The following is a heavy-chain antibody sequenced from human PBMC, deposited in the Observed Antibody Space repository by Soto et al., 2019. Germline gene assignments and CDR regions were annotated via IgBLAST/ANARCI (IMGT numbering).Heavy chain of an antibody. CDR3: AKGFIVVVTVLRPDDAFDV. Sequence: DVQLLESGGGLVQPGGSLRLSCAASGFTLGNYGINWVRQAPGKGLEWVSGISGGGGSTYYADSVKGRFTVSRDPSKNSVFLEMNTLRAEDTAVYYCAKGFIVVVTVLRPDDAFDVWGQGTLGTVSS. CDR2: ISGGGGST. J-gene: IGHJ3*01. V-gene: IGHV3-23*01. CDR1: GFTLGNYG. D-gene: IGHD2-21*02.